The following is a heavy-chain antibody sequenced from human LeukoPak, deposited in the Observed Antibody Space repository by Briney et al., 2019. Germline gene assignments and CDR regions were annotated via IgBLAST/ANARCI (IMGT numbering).Heavy chain of an antibody. CDR2: ISSSSIYI. D-gene: IGHD4-17*01. V-gene: IGHV3-21*01. CDR1: GFTFRSYS. CDR3: AKMTTVTDASAFDI. J-gene: IGHJ3*02. Sequence: PGGSLRLSCAASGFTFRSYSMNWVRQAPGKGLEWVSSISSSSIYIYYADSVKGRFTISRDNAKNSLYLQMKSLRDEGAPVYYCAKMTTVTDASAFDIWGQGTMVTVSS.